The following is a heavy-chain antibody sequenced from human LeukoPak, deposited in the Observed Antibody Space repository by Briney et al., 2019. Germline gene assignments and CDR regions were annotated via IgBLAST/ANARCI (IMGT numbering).Heavy chain of an antibody. J-gene: IGHJ4*02. Sequence: SETLSLTCTVSGGSIGSYYWSWIRQPPGKGLEWIGYIYYSGSTNYNPSIKSRVTISLDTSKTQFSMNLISVTAADTAVYYCAREGVAAAGKLDYWGQGTLVTVSS. V-gene: IGHV4-59*01. D-gene: IGHD6-13*01. CDR1: GGSIGSYY. CDR3: AREGVAAAGKLDY. CDR2: IYYSGST.